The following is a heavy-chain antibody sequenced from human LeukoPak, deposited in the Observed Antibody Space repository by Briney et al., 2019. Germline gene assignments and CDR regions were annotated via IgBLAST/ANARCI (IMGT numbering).Heavy chain of an antibody. J-gene: IGHJ4*02. CDR1: GFTFSTYA. D-gene: IGHD3-10*01. CDR2: ISGSGGST. Sequence: GGSLRLSCAASGFTFSTYAMSWVRQAPGKGLEWVSTISGSGGSTYYADSVKGRFTISRDNSKNTLYLQMNSLRAEDTAVYYCAKDPLVGGRDYFDYWGQGTLVTVSS. V-gene: IGHV3-23*01. CDR3: AKDPLVGGRDYFDY.